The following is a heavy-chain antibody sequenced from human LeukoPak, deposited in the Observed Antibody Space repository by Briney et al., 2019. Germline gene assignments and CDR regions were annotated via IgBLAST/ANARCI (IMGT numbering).Heavy chain of an antibody. CDR3: ARRGTKNPYYYYYMDV. V-gene: IGHV5-51*01. J-gene: IGHJ6*03. CDR2: IYPGDSDT. CDR1: GYSFTSYW. Sequence: GESLKISCKGSGYSFTSYWIGWVRQMPGKGLEWMGIIYPGDSDTRYSPSFQGQVTISADKSISTAYLQWSSLKASDTAMYYCARRGTKNPYYYYYMDVWGKGTTVTISS. D-gene: IGHD1-1*01.